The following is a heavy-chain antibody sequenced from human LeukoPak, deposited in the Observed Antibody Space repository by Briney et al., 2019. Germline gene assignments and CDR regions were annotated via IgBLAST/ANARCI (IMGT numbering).Heavy chain of an antibody. D-gene: IGHD5-18*01. V-gene: IGHV4-38-2*02. CDR1: GYSISSGYY. Sequence: HPSETLSLTCTVSGYSISSGYYWGWIRQPPGKGLGWIGSIYHSGSTYYNPSLKSRVTISVDTSKNQFSLKLSSVTAADTAVYYCASVSTTIQLWSEYYYMDVWGKGTTVTVSS. CDR2: IYHSGST. CDR3: ASVSTTIQLWSEYYYMDV. J-gene: IGHJ6*03.